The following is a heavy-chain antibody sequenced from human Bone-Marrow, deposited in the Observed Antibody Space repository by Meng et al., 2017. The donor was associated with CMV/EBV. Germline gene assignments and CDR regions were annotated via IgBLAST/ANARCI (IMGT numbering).Heavy chain of an antibody. J-gene: IGHJ4*02. CDR3: ARGRRVTRYRGNYFDY. CDR2: INHSGST. CDR1: GGSFSGYY. V-gene: IGHV4-34*01. D-gene: IGHD4-11*01. Sequence: GSLRLSCAVYGGSFSGYYWSWIRQPPGKGLEWIGEINHSGSTNYNPSLKSRVTISVDTSKNQFSLKLSSVTAADTAVYYCARGRRVTRYRGNYFDYWGQGTLVTVSS.